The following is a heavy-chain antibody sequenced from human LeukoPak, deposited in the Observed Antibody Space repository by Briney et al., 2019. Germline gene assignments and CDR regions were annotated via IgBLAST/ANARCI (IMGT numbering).Heavy chain of an antibody. V-gene: IGHV1-8*01. Sequence: ASVKVSCKASGYTFTSYDINWVRQATGQGLEWMGWMNPNSGNTGHAQKFQGRVTMTRNTSISTAYMELSSLRSEDTAVYYCARGQIGRWLQFRNWYFDLWGRGTLVTVSS. J-gene: IGHJ2*01. CDR2: MNPNSGNT. D-gene: IGHD5-24*01. CDR3: ARGQIGRWLQFRNWYFDL. CDR1: GYTFTSYD.